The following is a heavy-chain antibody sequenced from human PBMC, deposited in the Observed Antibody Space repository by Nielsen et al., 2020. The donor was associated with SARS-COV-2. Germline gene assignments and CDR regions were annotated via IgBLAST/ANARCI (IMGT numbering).Heavy chain of an antibody. CDR3: ARNLLRFHLYYYYGMDV. CDR1: GYTFTNYA. J-gene: IGHJ6*02. D-gene: IGHD3-3*01. V-gene: IGHV7-4-1*02. CDR2: INTNTGNP. Sequence: ASVKVSCKASGYTFTNYAMNWVRQAPGQGLEWMGWINTNTGNPTYAQGFAGRFVFSLDTSVSTAYLQISSLKAEDTAVYYCARNLLRFHLYYYYGMDVWGQGTTVTVSS.